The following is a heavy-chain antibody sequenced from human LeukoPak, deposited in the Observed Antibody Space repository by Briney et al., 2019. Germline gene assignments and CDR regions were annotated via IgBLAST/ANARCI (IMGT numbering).Heavy chain of an antibody. D-gene: IGHD3-10*01. CDR1: GFTFSSYG. Sequence: PGGSLRLSCAASGFTFSSYGMHWVRQAPGKGLEWVALISYDGSNKYYADSVKGRFTISRDNSKNTLYLQMNSLRAEDTAVYYCAKVGRMVRGVIVNWFDPWGQGTLVTVSS. CDR2: ISYDGSNK. CDR3: AKVGRMVRGVIVNWFDP. V-gene: IGHV3-30*18. J-gene: IGHJ5*02.